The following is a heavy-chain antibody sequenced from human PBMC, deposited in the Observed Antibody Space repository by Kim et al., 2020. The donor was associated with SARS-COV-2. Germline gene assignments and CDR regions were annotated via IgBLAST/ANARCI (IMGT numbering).Heavy chain of an antibody. CDR3: ARVRGPWYCSSTSCYADYYYGMDV. D-gene: IGHD2-2*01. J-gene: IGHJ6*02. CDR1: GYTFTIYA. CDR2: INTNTGNP. Sequence: ASVKVSCKASGYTFTIYAMNWVRQAPGQGLEWMGWINTNTGNPTYAQGFTGRFVFSLDTSVSTAYLQISSLKAEDTAVYYCARVRGPWYCSSTSCYADYYYGMDVWGQGTTVTVSS. V-gene: IGHV7-4-1*02.